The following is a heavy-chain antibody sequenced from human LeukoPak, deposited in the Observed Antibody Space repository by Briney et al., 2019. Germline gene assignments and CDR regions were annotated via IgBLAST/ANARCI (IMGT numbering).Heavy chain of an antibody. CDR3: ARAVSSNWYYFDY. V-gene: IGHV3-20*04. J-gene: IGHJ4*02. Sequence: GGSLRLSCAASGFTFGDYGMSWVRQAPGKGLEWVSGINWIGSSTGYADPVKGRFTIFRDNAKNSLYLQVNSLRVEDTALYYCARAVSSNWYYFDYWGQGTLVTVSS. D-gene: IGHD6-13*01. CDR2: INWIGSST. CDR1: GFTFGDYG.